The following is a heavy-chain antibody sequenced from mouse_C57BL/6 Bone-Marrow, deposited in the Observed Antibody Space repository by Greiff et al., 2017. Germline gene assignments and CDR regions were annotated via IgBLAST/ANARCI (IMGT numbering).Heavy chain of an antibody. CDR3: ARSKNWDSYFAY. Sequence: VQLQQSGAELVRPGTSVKVSCKASGYTFTNYLIAWVKQRPGQGLEWIGVINPGGGGTNYNEKFKGKATLTADKSSSTAYMQLSSLTSDDSAVYYCARSKNWDSYFAYWGQGTMVTVSA. D-gene: IGHD4-1*01. V-gene: IGHV1-54*01. J-gene: IGHJ3*01. CDR2: INPGGGGT. CDR1: GYTFTNYL.